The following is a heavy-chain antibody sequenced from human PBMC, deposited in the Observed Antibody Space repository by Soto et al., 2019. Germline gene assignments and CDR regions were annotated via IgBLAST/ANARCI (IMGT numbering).Heavy chain of an antibody. V-gene: IGHV1-18*01. D-gene: IGHD4-17*01. CDR3: ARTTVTASYYYMDV. CDR1: GYTFTNYG. CDR2: ISTYNGNT. J-gene: IGHJ6*03. Sequence: ASVKVSCKASGYTFTNYGFTWVRQATGQGLEWLGWISTYNGNTKYAQKVQGRLTMTTDTSTSTANMELTSLRSDDTALYSCARTTVTASYYYMDVWGKGSTVTVSS.